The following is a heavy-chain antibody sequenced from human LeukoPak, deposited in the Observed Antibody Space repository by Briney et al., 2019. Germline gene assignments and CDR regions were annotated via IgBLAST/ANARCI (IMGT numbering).Heavy chain of an antibody. CDR2: ISGIGGST. CDR1: GFTFSSYA. CDR3: GNKFRLDSSLDY. V-gene: IGHV3-23*01. J-gene: IGHJ4*02. D-gene: IGHD5-12*01. Sequence: GGSLRLSCAAPGFTFSSYAISWVRQAPGKGLEWVSAISGIGGSTYYADFVKGRFTISGDNSKNTLYLQMNSLRAEDTAVYYCGNKFRLDSSLDYWGQGTLVTVSS.